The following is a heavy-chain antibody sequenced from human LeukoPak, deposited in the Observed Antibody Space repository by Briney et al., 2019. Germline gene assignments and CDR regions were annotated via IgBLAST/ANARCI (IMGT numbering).Heavy chain of an antibody. CDR1: GGSFSGYY. CDR2: INHSGST. Sequence: SETLTLTCAVYGGSFSGYYWSWIRQPPGKGLEWIGEINHSGSTNYNPSPKSRVTISVDTSKNQFSLKLSSVTAADTAVYYCASAPATYGSGSSYMDVWGKGTTVTVSS. D-gene: IGHD2-15*01. J-gene: IGHJ6*03. CDR3: ASAPATYGSGSSYMDV. V-gene: IGHV4-34*01.